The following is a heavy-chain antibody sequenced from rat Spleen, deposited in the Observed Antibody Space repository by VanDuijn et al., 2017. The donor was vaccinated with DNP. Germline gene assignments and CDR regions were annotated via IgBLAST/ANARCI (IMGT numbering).Heavy chain of an antibody. Sequence: EVQLVESGGGLVQPGGSLTLSCAASNFAFSNYGMAWVSQAPKKGLEWVATITTSGDTTHYRASVQGRFTVSRVNAKNTLYLQMDSLRSEDMAIDNCERYSLIPGGWDYWGKGVMVTGAS. CDR1: NFAFSNYG. V-gene: IGHV5S13*01. CDR3: ERYSLIPGGWDY. CDR2: ITTSGDTT. D-gene: IGHD1-2*01. J-gene: IGHJ2*01.